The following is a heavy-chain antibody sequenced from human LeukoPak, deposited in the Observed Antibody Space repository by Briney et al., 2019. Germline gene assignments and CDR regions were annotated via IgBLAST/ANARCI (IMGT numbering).Heavy chain of an antibody. CDR1: GFTFSSYA. Sequence: PGESLRLSCAASGFTFSSYAMHWVRQAPGKGLEWVAVISYDGGNKYYADSVKGRFTSSRDNSKNTMYMQMNSLRAEDTAVYYCARAGGGPTTLYWYFDIWGRGTLVTVSS. CDR3: ARAGGGPTTLYWYFDI. CDR2: ISYDGGNK. V-gene: IGHV3-30*04. D-gene: IGHD1-7*01. J-gene: IGHJ2*01.